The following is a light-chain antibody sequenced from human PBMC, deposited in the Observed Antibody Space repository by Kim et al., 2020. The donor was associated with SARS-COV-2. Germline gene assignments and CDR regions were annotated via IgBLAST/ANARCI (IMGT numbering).Light chain of an antibody. V-gene: IGLV3-1*01. Sequence: VSPGQTARITCSGDRLGDKYASWYQQKPGQSPVLVIYNDSRRPSGIPERFSGSNSGNTATLTISGTQAIDEADYYCQAWDNNNGVFGGGTQLTVL. CDR1: RLGDKY. CDR2: NDS. J-gene: IGLJ3*02. CDR3: QAWDNNNGV.